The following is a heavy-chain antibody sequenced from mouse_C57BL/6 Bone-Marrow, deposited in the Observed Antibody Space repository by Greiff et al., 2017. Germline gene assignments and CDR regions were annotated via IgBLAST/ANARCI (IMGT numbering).Heavy chain of an antibody. J-gene: IGHJ1*03. CDR2: IYPRSGNT. Sequence: QVQLKESGAELARPGASVKLSCKASGYTFTSYGISWVKQRTGQGLEWIGEIYPRSGNTYYNEKFMGKATLTADNSSSTAYMELRSLTSEDSAVYFCARYHYYGSTRWYFDVWGTGTTVTVSS. V-gene: IGHV1-81*01. CDR3: ARYHYYGSTRWYFDV. D-gene: IGHD1-1*01. CDR1: GYTFTSYG.